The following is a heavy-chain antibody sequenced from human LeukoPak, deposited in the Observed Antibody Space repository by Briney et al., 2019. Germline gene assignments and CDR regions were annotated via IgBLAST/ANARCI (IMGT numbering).Heavy chain of an antibody. D-gene: IGHD3-22*01. CDR3: ARGSYDSSGYYYYGMDV. CDR2: IYTSVST. Sequence: SETLSLTCTVSGGSISSYYWSWIRQPAGKGLEWIGRIYTSVSTNYNPSLKSRVTMSVDTYKNQFSLKLRSVTAADKAVYYCARGSYDSSGYYYYGMDVWGQGTTVTVSS. J-gene: IGHJ6*02. V-gene: IGHV4-4*07. CDR1: GGSISSYY.